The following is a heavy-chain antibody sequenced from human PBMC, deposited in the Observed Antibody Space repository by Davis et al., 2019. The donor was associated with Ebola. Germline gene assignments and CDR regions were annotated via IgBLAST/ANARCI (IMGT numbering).Heavy chain of an antibody. CDR2: IRNTANSHTT. CDR1: GLIFSDHY. D-gene: IGHD2-15*01. CDR3: ASGGYCRGGNCHWATDY. J-gene: IGHJ4*02. V-gene: IGHV3-72*01. Sequence: PGGSLRLSCVASGLIFSDHYMDWVRQAPGKGLEWVGSIRNTANSHTTEYAASVKARFTISRDDSKNSLYLQMNSLKTGDTAVYYCASGGYCRGGNCHWATDYWGQGTLVTVSS.